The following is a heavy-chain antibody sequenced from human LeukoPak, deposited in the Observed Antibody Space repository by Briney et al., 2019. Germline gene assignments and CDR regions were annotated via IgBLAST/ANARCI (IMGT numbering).Heavy chain of an antibody. V-gene: IGHV1-2*02. CDR3: ARAPDDYDFWSGPFDY. CDR1: GYTFTGYY. J-gene: IGHJ4*02. D-gene: IGHD3-3*01. Sequence: ASVKVSCKASGYTFTGYYMHWVRQAPGQGLEWMGWINNTSCGINYPQKFQGRVTMTRDTSISTAYMELSRLRSDDTAVYYCARAPDDYDFWSGPFDYWGRGTLVTVSS. CDR2: INNTSCGI.